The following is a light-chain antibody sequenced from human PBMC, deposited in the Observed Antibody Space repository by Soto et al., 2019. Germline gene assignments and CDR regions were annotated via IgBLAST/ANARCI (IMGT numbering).Light chain of an antibody. Sequence: ENVLTQSPRTLSLSPGERATLSCRASQTVSSYLTWYQQRPGQAPRLLIYGASKRATGIPDRFSGSGSGTDFTLTISRLEPEDFALYYCQQYGTSPITFGPGTRLEIK. CDR2: GAS. CDR3: QQYGTSPIT. V-gene: IGKV3-20*01. CDR1: QTVSSY. J-gene: IGKJ5*01.